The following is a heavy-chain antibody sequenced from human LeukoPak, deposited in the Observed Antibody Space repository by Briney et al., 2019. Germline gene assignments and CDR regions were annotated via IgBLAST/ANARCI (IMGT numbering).Heavy chain of an antibody. V-gene: IGHV1-2*02. J-gene: IGHJ4*02. Sequence: ASVKVSCKASGYTFTGYYMHWVRQAPGQGLEWMGWINPNSGGTNYAQKFQGRVTMTRDTSISTAYMELSRLRSDDTAVYYCAREAYDCGGNPLSCWGQGTLVTVSS. D-gene: IGHD4-23*01. CDR2: INPNSGGT. CDR3: AREAYDCGGNPLSC. CDR1: GYTFTGYY.